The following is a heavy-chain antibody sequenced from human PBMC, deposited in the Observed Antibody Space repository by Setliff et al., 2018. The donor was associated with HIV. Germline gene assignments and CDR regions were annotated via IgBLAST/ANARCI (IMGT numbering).Heavy chain of an antibody. CDR3: AREIYGGNSRPFDY. CDR2: IYYSGST. J-gene: IGHJ4*02. CDR1: GGSISSGGYY. D-gene: IGHD4-17*01. Sequence: PSETLSLTCTVSGGSISSGGYYWSWIRQHPGKGLEWIGYIYYSGSTNYSPSLKSRVTISLDTSKKQFSLKLSSVTAADTAVYYCAREIYGGNSRPFDYWGQGTLVTVSS. V-gene: IGHV4-61*08.